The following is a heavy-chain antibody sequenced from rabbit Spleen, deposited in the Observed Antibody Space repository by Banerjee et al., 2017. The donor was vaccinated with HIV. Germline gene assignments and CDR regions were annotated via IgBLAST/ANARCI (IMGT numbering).Heavy chain of an antibody. CDR2: IDPIFGTT. D-gene: IGHD7-1*01. CDR1: GFSFSSSYD. Sequence: QLVESGGGLVQPGASLTLTCTASGFSFSSSYDMCWVRQAPGKGLEWIGYIDPIFGTTNYATWVNGRFTISSDNSQNTVILQLNSLTVADTATYFCVREAGYAGYGDGNLWGQGTLVTVS. J-gene: IGHJ4*01. CDR3: VREAGYAGYGDGNL. V-gene: IGHV1S7*01.